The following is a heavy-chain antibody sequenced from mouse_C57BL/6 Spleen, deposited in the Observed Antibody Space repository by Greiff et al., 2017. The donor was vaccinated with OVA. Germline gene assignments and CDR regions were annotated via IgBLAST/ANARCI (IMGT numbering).Heavy chain of an antibody. D-gene: IGHD1-1*01. CDR2: IYPGSGST. Sequence: QVQLQQPGAELVKPGASVKMSCKASGYTFTSYWITWVKQRPGQGLEWIGDIYPGSGSTNYNEKFKSKATLTVDTSSSTAYMQLSSLTSEDSAVYYGARDALGYGSSYGFAYWGQGTLVTVSA. CDR3: ARDALGYGSSYGFAY. CDR1: GYTFTSYW. V-gene: IGHV1-55*01. J-gene: IGHJ3*01.